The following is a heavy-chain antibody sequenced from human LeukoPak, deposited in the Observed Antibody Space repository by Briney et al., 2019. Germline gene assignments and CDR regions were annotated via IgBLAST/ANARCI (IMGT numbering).Heavy chain of an antibody. CDR1: GFDFSNNG. CDR2: IRFDAANQ. D-gene: IGHD6-19*01. CDR3: AKDIAVSDSYFDY. V-gene: IGHV3-30*02. J-gene: IGHJ4*02. Sequence: GGSLRLSCGASGFDFSNNGMHWVRQAPGKGLEWVSFIRFDAANQYYADSVKGRFTISRDNSKKTLYLQMDSLRYEDTGIYHCAKDIAVSDSYFDYRGEGTLVTVSS.